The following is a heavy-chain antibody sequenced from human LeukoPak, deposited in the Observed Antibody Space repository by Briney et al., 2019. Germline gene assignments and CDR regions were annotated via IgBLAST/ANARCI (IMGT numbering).Heavy chain of an antibody. CDR3: AAMLVVVAAPLDY. Sequence: GGSLRLSCAASGFTFSTYAMTWVRQAPGRGLEWVSSTTANGAGTYYTDSVKGRFTISRDNSKNTLYLQMNSLRAEDTAVYYCAAMLVVVAAPLDYWGQGTLVTVSS. CDR2: TTANGAGT. D-gene: IGHD2-15*01. V-gene: IGHV3-23*01. J-gene: IGHJ4*02. CDR1: GFTFSTYA.